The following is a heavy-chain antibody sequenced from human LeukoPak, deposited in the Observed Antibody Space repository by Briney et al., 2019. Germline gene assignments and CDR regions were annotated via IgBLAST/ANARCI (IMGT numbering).Heavy chain of an antibody. CDR3: ARSNSGYYGDY. J-gene: IGHJ4*02. CDR2: IYYSGST. Sequence: SETVSLTCTVSGGSISRYYWSWIRQPPGKGLEWIGYIYYSGSTNYNPSLKSRVTISVDTSKNQFSLKLSSVTAADTAVYYCARSNSGYYGDYWGQGTLVTVSS. D-gene: IGHD3-22*01. V-gene: IGHV4-59*01. CDR1: GGSISRYY.